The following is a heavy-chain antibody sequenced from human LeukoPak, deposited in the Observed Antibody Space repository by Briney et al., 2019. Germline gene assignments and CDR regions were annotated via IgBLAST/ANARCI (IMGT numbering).Heavy chain of an antibody. CDR2: ISFDGSDK. Sequence: PGRSLRLSCAASGFTFSSYGLHWVRQAPGKGLEWVAVISFDGSDKYYADSVKGRFTISRDNSKNTLYLQMNSLRAEDTAVYYCARFHQAQFDPWGQGTLVTVSS. V-gene: IGHV3-30*03. CDR3: ARFHQAQFDP. CDR1: GFTFSSYG. J-gene: IGHJ5*02.